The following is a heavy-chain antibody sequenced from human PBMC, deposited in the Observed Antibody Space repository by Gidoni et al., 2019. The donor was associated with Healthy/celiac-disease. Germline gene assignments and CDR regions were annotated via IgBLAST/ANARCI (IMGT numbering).Heavy chain of an antibody. D-gene: IGHD3-22*01. Sequence: QVQLQESGPGLVKPAETLSLTCAVSGYSISSGYYGGWIRQPPGKGLEWIGSIYHSGSTYYNPSLKSRVTISVDTSKNQFSLKLSSVTAADTAVYYCARQGAYDALYAFDIWGQGTMVTVSS. CDR1: GYSISSGYY. J-gene: IGHJ3*02. V-gene: IGHV4-38-2*01. CDR2: IYHSGST. CDR3: ARQGAYDALYAFDI.